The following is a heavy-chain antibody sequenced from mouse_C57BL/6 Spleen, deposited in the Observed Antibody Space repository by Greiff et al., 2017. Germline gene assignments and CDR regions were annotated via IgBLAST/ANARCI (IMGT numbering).Heavy chain of an antibody. CDR3: ARHQNDYGAMDY. Sequence: VKVVESGPGLVAPSQSLSITCTVSGFSLTSYGVHWVRQPPGKGLEWLVVIWSDGSTTYNSALKSRLSISKDNSKSQVFLKMNSLQTEDTAMYYCARHQNDYGAMDYWGQGTSVTVSS. V-gene: IGHV2-6-1*01. CDR2: IWSDGST. J-gene: IGHJ4*01. CDR1: GFSLTSYG.